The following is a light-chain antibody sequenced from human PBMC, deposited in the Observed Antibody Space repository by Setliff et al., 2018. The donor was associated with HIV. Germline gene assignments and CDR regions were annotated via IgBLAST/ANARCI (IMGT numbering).Light chain of an antibody. CDR3: SSKTSISNLDV. CDR2: GVN. J-gene: IGLJ1*01. V-gene: IGLV2-14*01. Sequence: QSVLTQPASVSGSPGQSITISCTETSSDVGGYNSVSWYQHYPGKAPKVMIYGVNNRPSGVSNRFAGSKSDNMASLTISGLQADDEGDYYCSSKTSISNLDVFGTGTKVTVL. CDR1: SSDVGGYNS.